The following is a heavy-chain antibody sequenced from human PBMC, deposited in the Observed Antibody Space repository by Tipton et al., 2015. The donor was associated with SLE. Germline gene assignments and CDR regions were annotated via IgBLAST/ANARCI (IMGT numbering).Heavy chain of an antibody. V-gene: IGHV6-1*01. J-gene: IGHJ4*02. D-gene: IGHD4-17*01. CDR2: TYYRSKWYN. CDR3: ARDGLAYGDYGGEGSSSFDY. CDR1: GDSVSSNSAA. Sequence: GLVKPSQTLSLTCAISGDSVSSNSAAWNWIRQSPSRGLEWLGRTYYRSKWYNDYAVSVKSRITINPDASKNQFSLQLNSVTPEDTAVYYCARDGLAYGDYGGEGSSSFDYWGQGTPVTVSS.